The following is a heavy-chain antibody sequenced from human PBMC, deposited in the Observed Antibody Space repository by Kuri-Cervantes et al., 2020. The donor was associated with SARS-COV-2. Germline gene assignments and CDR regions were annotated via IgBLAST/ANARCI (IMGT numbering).Heavy chain of an antibody. Sequence: SETLSLTCTVSGASISSSTYYWGWIRQSPGKGLEWLGSIYESGDTYYSSSLKSRLSLSVDTSKNQFSLKLTSVTAADTAVYYCARWSGSVYFDYWGQGTLVTVSS. D-gene: IGHD3-3*01. CDR3: ARWSGSVYFDY. V-gene: IGHV4-39*01. J-gene: IGHJ4*02. CDR1: GASISSSTYY. CDR2: IYESGDT.